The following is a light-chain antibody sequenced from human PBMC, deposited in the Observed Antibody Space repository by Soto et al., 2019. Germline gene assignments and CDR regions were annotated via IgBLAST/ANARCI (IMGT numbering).Light chain of an antibody. Sequence: EIVLTPSPGTLSLSPVERATLSCRASQSVSSSYLAWYQQKPGQAPRLLIYGASNRATGIPDRFSGSGSGTDFTLTISRLEPEDFAVYYCQQYGSSPPYTFGQGTKVDIK. CDR3: QQYGSSPPYT. CDR1: QSVSSSY. J-gene: IGKJ2*01. CDR2: GAS. V-gene: IGKV3-20*01.